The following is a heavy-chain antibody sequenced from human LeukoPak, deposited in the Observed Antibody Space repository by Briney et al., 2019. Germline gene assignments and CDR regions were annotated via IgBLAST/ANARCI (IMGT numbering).Heavy chain of an antibody. CDR3: ASTVAGATSIIDY. J-gene: IGHJ4*02. CDR1: GFTFNYYW. CDR2: INQDGSEK. D-gene: IGHD4-11*01. V-gene: IGHV3-7*05. Sequence: GGSLRLSCAASGFTFNYYWMSWVRQAPGKGLEWVANINQDGSEKYYVDSVKGRFTISRDNAKNSLYLQMNSLRAEDTAVYYCASTVAGATSIIDYWGQGTLVTVSS.